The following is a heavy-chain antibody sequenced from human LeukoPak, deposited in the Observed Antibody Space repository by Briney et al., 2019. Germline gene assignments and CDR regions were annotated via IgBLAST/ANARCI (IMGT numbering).Heavy chain of an antibody. D-gene: IGHD3-3*01. V-gene: IGHV3-23*01. Sequence: GGSLRLSCAASGFTFSSYAMSWVRQAPGKGLEWVSAISGSGGSTYYADSVKGRFTISRDNSKNTLYLQMNSLRAEDTAVYYCANNGGKYYDFWSGAKNWFDPWGQGTLVTVSS. J-gene: IGHJ5*02. CDR2: ISGSGGST. CDR3: ANNGGKYYDFWSGAKNWFDP. CDR1: GFTFSSYA.